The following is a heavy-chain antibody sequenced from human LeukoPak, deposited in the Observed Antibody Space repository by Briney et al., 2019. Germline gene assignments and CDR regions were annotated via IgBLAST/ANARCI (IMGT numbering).Heavy chain of an antibody. Sequence: PGGSLRLSCAASGFIFSNFWMYWVRQAPGKGLEWVASIKTDGSATYYVDSVKGRFTISRDKAKNSLYLQMNILRAEDTAVYYCARDRKGVTISGVVIRESEKTEYFDYWGQGTLVTVSS. D-gene: IGHD3-3*01. J-gene: IGHJ4*02. V-gene: IGHV3-7*01. CDR3: ARDRKGVTISGVVIRESEKTEYFDY. CDR2: IKTDGSAT. CDR1: GFIFSNFW.